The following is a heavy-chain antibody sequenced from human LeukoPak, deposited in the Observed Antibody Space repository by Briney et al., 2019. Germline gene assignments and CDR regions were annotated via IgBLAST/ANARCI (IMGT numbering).Heavy chain of an antibody. CDR2: IYYSGST. CDR3: AREVDWLSQRDYYYYGMDV. CDR1: GGSISSGGYY. J-gene: IGHJ6*02. Sequence: SQTLSLTCTVSGGSISSGGYYWSWMRHHPGKGLEWIGYIYYSGSTYYNPSLKSRVTISVDTSKNQFSLKLSSVTAADTAVYYCAREVDWLSQRDYYYYGMDVWGQGTTVTVSS. D-gene: IGHD3-9*01. V-gene: IGHV4-31*03.